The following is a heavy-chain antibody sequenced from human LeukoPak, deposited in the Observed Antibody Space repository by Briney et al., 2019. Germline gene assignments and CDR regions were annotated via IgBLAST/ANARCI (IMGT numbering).Heavy chain of an antibody. CDR1: GFTFSSYG. CDR2: IRYDGSNK. J-gene: IGHJ4*02. V-gene: IGHV3-30*02. D-gene: IGHD6-13*01. CDR3: ARYSSSWYGFDY. Sequence: GGSLRLSCAASGFTFSSYGMHWVRQAPGKGLEWVAFIRYDGSNKYYADSVKGRFTISRDNSKNTLYLQMNSLRAEDTAVYYCARYSSSWYGFDYWGQGTLVTVSS.